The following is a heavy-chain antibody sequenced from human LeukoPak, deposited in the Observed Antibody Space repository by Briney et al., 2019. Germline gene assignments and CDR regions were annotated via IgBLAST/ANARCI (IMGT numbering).Heavy chain of an antibody. Sequence: AASVKVSCKASGYTFTSYGISWVRQAPGRGLEWMGWISAYNGNTNYAQKLQGRVTMTTDTSTSTAYMELRSLRSDDTAVYYCARDPSRITIFGVVNGEFDYWGQGTLVTVSS. D-gene: IGHD3-3*01. V-gene: IGHV1-18*01. CDR3: ARDPSRITIFGVVNGEFDY. CDR2: ISAYNGNT. CDR1: GYTFTSYG. J-gene: IGHJ4*02.